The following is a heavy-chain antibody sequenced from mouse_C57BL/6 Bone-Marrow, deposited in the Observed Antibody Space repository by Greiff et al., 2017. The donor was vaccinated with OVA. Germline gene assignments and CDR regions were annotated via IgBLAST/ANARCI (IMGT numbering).Heavy chain of an antibody. CDR2: IDPSDSYT. J-gene: IGHJ4*01. D-gene: IGHD2-3*01. CDR1: GYTFTSYW. V-gene: IGHV1-69*01. CDR3: ARREDDGYAMDY. Sequence: QVQLQQPGAELVMPGASVKLSCKASGYTFTSYWMHWVKQRPGQGLEWIGEIDPSDSYTNYNQKFKGKSTLTVDKSSSTAYMQLSSLTSEDSAVYYCARREDDGYAMDYWGQGTSVTVSS.